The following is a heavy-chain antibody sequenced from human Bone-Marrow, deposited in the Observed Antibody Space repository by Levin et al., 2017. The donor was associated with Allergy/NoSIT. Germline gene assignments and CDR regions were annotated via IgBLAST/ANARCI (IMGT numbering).Heavy chain of an antibody. Sequence: SETLSLTCTVSGGSISGYYWSWIRQPPGKGLEWIGYISSSGGTNYHPSLKSRVTISLDTSKKQFFLQLCSVTAVDTATYYCAKDGGTARLGYMGVWGKGATVTVSS. V-gene: IGHV4-59*01. D-gene: IGHD3-16*01. CDR1: GGSISGYY. CDR3: AKDGGTARLGYMGV. CDR2: ISSSGGT. J-gene: IGHJ6*03.